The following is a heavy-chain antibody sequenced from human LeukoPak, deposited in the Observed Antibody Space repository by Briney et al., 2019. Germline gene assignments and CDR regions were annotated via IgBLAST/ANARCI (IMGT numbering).Heavy chain of an antibody. Sequence: ASVKVSCKVSGYTLTELALHWVRQAPGKGLEWMGRFDPEDGETIYARKFQGRVTMTEDTSTDTAYMELSSLRSEDTAVYFCAVSLTTGGYYGMDVWGQGTTVTVSS. J-gene: IGHJ6*02. V-gene: IGHV1-24*01. D-gene: IGHD1-1*01. CDR1: GYTLTELA. CDR2: FDPEDGET. CDR3: AVSLTTGGYYGMDV.